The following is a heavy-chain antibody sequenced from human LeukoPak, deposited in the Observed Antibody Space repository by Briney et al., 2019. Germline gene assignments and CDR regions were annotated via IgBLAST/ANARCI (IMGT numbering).Heavy chain of an antibody. J-gene: IGHJ6*04. V-gene: IGHV3-48*03. CDR3: AELGITMIGGV. Sequence: GGSLRLSCAASGFTFHKYEMNWVRQAPGKGLEWVSYISSSGSTIYYADSVKGRFTISRDNAKNSLYLQMNSLRAEDTAVYYCAELGITMIGGVWGKGTTVTISS. CDR1: GFTFHKYE. D-gene: IGHD3-10*02. CDR2: ISSSGSTI.